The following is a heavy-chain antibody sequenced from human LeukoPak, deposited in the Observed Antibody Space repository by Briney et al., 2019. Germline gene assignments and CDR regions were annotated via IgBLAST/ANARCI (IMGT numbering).Heavy chain of an antibody. V-gene: IGHV3-23*01. Sequence: GGSLRLSCALSVFTFTSYAITWVPQAPGKGREWVSSISSDTRTYFADSVQGRFTISRDNSKNTLYLQMNSLRTEDTAIYYCAKYDYGSGDSKSFVYWGQGTLVTVSS. D-gene: IGHD3-10*01. CDR1: VFTFTSYA. CDR2: ISSDTRT. CDR3: AKYDYGSGDSKSFVY. J-gene: IGHJ4*02.